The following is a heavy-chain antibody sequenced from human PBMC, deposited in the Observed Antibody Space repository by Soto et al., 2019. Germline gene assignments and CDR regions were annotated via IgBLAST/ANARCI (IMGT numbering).Heavy chain of an antibody. CDR2: IYYSGST. D-gene: IGHD2-15*01. J-gene: IGHJ4*02. V-gene: IGHV4-59*01. CDR1: GGSISSYY. CDR3: ARAHMGGFEY. Sequence: SETLSLTCTVSGGSISSYYWSWFRQPPGKGLEWIGYIYYSGSTNYNPSLKSRVTISVDTSKNQFSLKLSSVTAADTAVYYCARAHMGGFEYWGQGTLVTVSS.